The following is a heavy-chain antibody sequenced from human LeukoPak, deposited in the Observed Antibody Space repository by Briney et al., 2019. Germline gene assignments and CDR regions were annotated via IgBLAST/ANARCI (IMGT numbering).Heavy chain of an antibody. D-gene: IGHD2-8*01. CDR2: IYYSGSS. CDR3: AASGYSTRWYYYDF. V-gene: IGHV4-39*01. Sequence: SETLSLTCTVSGGSISSGDYYWGWIRQPPGKGLEWIGSIYYSGSSYYTPSLKSRLTISVDTSKDQFSLKLTSVTAADTAVYYCAASGYSTRWYYYDFWGQGTLVTVSS. J-gene: IGHJ4*02. CDR1: GGSISSGDYY.